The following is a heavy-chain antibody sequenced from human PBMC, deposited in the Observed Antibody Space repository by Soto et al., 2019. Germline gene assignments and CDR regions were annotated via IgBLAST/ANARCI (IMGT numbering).Heavy chain of an antibody. V-gene: IGHV4-59*01. J-gene: IGHJ6*02. CDR3: ARDRSYDRYGGLDV. CDR1: GGSISSYY. D-gene: IGHD5-12*01. CDR2: ISYSGTT. Sequence: PSETLSLTCTVSGGSISSYYWSWIRQPPGKGLEWIGYISYSGTTNYNPSLKSRVTISVDTSKNQFSLKLSSVTAADTAVYYCARDRSYDRYGGLDVWGQGTTVTVSS.